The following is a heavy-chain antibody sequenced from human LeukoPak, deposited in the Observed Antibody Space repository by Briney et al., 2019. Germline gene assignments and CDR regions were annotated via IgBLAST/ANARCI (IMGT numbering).Heavy chain of an antibody. V-gene: IGHV3-15*01. J-gene: IGHJ4*02. CDR1: GFTFSNAW. D-gene: IGHD4-17*01. CDR2: IKIKTDGGTT. CDR3: TTDSPHYGGYSDLGY. Sequence: GSLRLSCAASGFTFSNAWMSWVRQAPGKGLEWVGRIKIKTDGGTTDYAAPVKGRFTISRDDSKNTLYLQMNSLKTEDTAVYYCTTDSPHYGGYSDLGYWGQGTLVTVSS.